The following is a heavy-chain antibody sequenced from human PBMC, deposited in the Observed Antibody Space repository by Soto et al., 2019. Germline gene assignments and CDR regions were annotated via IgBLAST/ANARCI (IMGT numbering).Heavy chain of an antibody. J-gene: IGHJ6*02. CDR3: ARDYYDSSPGMDV. CDR1: RVTLRSYA. CDR2: ISYDGSNK. D-gene: IGHD3-22*01. V-gene: IGHV3-30-3*01. Sequence: GGSLRLACAASRVTLRSYAMDGARKAIGKGLEWVAVISYDGSNKYYADAVKGRFTISRDNSKNTLYLQLNSLRAEDTAVYYCARDYYDSSPGMDVWGQGTTVTVSS.